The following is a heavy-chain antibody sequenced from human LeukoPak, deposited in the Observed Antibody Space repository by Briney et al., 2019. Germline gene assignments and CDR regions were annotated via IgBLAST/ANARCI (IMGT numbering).Heavy chain of an antibody. CDR3: AKDHPIVGYSGYDPGIDY. V-gene: IGHV3-30*02. D-gene: IGHD5-12*01. Sequence: SGGSLRLSCAASGFTFSSYGMHWVRQAPGKGLEWVAFIRYDGSNKYYADSVKGRFTISRDNSKNTLYLQMNSLRAEDTAVYYCAKDHPIVGYSGYDPGIDYWGQGTLVTVSS. CDR2: IRYDGSNK. CDR1: GFTFSSYG. J-gene: IGHJ4*02.